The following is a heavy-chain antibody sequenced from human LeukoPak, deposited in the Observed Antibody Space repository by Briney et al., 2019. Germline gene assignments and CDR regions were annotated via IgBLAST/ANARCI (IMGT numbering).Heavy chain of an antibody. J-gene: IGHJ4*02. V-gene: IGHV4-39*07. CDR2: IYYSGST. CDR3: ARGLEEHMYYFDY. D-gene: IGHD3-16*01. Sequence: SETLSLTCTVSGGSISSSSYYWGWIRQPPGKGLEWIGSIYYSGSTYYNPSLKSRVTISVDTSKNQFSLKLSSVTAADTAVYYCARGLEEHMYYFDYWGQGTLVTVSS. CDR1: GGSISSSSYY.